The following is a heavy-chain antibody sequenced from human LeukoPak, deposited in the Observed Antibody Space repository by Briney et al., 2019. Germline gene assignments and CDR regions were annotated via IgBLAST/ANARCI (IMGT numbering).Heavy chain of an antibody. V-gene: IGHV3-49*04. CDR1: GFTCGDYA. CDR2: IRSKAYGGTT. CDR3: TRPLLAYCGGDCYNPPDY. Sequence: GGSLRLSCTPSGFTCGDYAMSWVRRAPRKGMECVVFIRSKAYGGTTEYAASVKGRFTISRDDSKSIAYLQMNSLKTEDTAVYYCTRPLLAYCGGDCYNPPDYWGQGTLVTVSS. D-gene: IGHD2-21*02. J-gene: IGHJ4*02.